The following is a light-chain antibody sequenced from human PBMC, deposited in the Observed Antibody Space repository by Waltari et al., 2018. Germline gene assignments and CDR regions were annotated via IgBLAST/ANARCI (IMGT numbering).Light chain of an antibody. Sequence: QSVLTQPPSVSGAPGQRVTISCPGSSPNIGAGFDVPWYQPLPGPAPKPLNYGNNKRPSGVPDRFSGSKSGTSASLAITGLQAEDEADYYCQSYDSSLSGYVVFGGGTKLTVL. CDR2: GNN. J-gene: IGLJ2*01. CDR3: QSYDSSLSGYVV. V-gene: IGLV1-40*01. CDR1: SPNIGAGFD.